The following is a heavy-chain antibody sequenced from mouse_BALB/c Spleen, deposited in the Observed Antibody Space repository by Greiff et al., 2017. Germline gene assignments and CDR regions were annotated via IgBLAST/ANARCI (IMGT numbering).Heavy chain of an antibody. D-gene: IGHD4-1*01. Sequence: VQLQQSGAELVKPGASVKLSCKASGYTFTSYWMHWVKQRPGQGLEWIGEIDPSDSYTNYNQKFKGKATLTVDKSSSTAYMQLSSLTSEDSAVYYCARGSPNDYAMDYWGQGTSVTVSS. CDR3: ARGSPNDYAMDY. J-gene: IGHJ4*01. CDR2: IDPSDSYT. CDR1: GYTFTSYW. V-gene: IGHV1-69*02.